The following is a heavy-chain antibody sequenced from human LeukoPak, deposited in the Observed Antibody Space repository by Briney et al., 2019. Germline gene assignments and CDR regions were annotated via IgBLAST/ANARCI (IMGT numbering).Heavy chain of an antibody. V-gene: IGHV3-7*01. Sequence: PGGSLRLSCAASGFTFRSYWMTWVRQAPGKGLDWVASMNQDGSEKYYVDSVKGRFTISRDNAKNSLYLQMNSLRAEDTAVYYCAREAPPVAAAGRTFDPWGQGTLVTVSS. CDR3: AREAPPVAAAGRTFDP. CDR2: MNQDGSEK. J-gene: IGHJ5*02. D-gene: IGHD6-13*01. CDR1: GFTFRSYW.